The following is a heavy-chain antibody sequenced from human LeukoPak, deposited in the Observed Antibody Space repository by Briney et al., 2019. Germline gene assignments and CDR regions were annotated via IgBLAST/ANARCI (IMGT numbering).Heavy chain of an antibody. CDR2: IYYNGRT. Sequence: PSETLPLTCAVSGDSISSRGYYWGWIRQPPGKGPEWIGSIYYNGRTYHNPSLKSRVTMSVDTSKNQFSLKVNSMTAADTAVYYCASGRVDNVWGSSLDHWGQGTLVTVSS. V-gene: IGHV4-39*01. CDR1: GDSISSRGYY. J-gene: IGHJ4*02. CDR3: ASGRVDNVWGSSLDH. D-gene: IGHD3-16*01.